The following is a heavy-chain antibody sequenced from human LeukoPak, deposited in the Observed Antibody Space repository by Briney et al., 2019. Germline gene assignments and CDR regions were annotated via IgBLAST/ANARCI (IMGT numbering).Heavy chain of an antibody. Sequence: PSETLSLTCAVYGGSFSGYYWSWIRQPPGKGLEWIGEINHSGSTNYNPSLKSRVTISVDTSKNQFSLNLSSVTAADTAVYYCARVRLGATNYYYYMDVWGKGTTVTVSS. D-gene: IGHD1-26*01. CDR2: INHSGST. CDR3: ARVRLGATNYYYYMDV. J-gene: IGHJ6*03. V-gene: IGHV4-34*01. CDR1: GGSFSGYY.